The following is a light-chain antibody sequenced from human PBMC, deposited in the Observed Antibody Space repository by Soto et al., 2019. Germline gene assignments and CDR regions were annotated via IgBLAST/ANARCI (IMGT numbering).Light chain of an antibody. Sequence: IVFTQSPATLSLSPGQRATLSCRASQSVSSYLAWYQQKPGQAPRLLIYDASNRATGIPARFSGSGSGTDFTLTISSLEPEDFAVYYCQQRSNWPPKTFGQGTRLEI. V-gene: IGKV3-11*01. J-gene: IGKJ5*01. CDR1: QSVSSY. CDR2: DAS. CDR3: QQRSNWPPKT.